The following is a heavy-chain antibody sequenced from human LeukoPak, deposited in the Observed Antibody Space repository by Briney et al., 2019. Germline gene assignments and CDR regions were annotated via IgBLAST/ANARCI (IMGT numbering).Heavy chain of an antibody. Sequence: SQTLSLTCTVSGGSISSSSYYWGWIRQPPGKGLEWIGSIYYSGSTYYNPSLKSRVTISVDTSKNQFSLKLSSVTAADTAVYYCARRHYYDSSGYYYYWGQGTLVTVSS. CDR1: GGSISSSSYY. V-gene: IGHV4-39*01. CDR3: ARRHYYDSSGYYYY. CDR2: IYYSGST. J-gene: IGHJ4*02. D-gene: IGHD3-22*01.